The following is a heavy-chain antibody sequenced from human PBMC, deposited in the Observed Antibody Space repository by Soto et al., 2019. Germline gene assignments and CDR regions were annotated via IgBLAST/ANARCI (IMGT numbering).Heavy chain of an antibody. D-gene: IGHD2-2*01. CDR2: INPNTGFT. J-gene: IGHJ5*01. CDR1: GYTFTGYY. CDR3: ARVHSHQTSWWFDR. Sequence: ASVNVSCKTSGYTFTGYYLHWMRQAPGKGLEWMGVINPNTGFTVYAQKFQGTVTLTRDTSTSTFNMELSSLRSEDTAIYYCARVHSHQTSWWFDRWGQGTLVTVSS. V-gene: IGHV1-46*01.